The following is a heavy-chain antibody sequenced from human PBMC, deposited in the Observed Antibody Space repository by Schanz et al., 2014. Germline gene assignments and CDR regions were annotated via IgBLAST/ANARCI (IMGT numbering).Heavy chain of an antibody. CDR3: ARIGGSVFDY. CDR2: IKSDGSST. V-gene: IGHV3-74*02. CDR1: GFTFSSYD. J-gene: IGHJ4*02. D-gene: IGHD3-10*01. Sequence: EVQLVESGGGVVQPGRSLRLSCVASGFTFSSYDVFWVRQVPGKGLVWVSRIKSDGSSTSYADSVKGRFTISRDNAKNSLYLQMNTLRAEDTAVYYCARIGGSVFDYWAQGTLLTVSS.